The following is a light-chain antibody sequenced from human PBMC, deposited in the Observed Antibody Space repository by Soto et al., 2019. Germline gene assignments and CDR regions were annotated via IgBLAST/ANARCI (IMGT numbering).Light chain of an antibody. CDR2: GNS. CDR1: SSNIGAVYD. J-gene: IGLJ2*01. V-gene: IGLV1-40*01. CDR3: QSYDSSLSGSMV. Sequence: QSVLTQPPSVSGAPGQRVTIACTGSSSNIGAVYDVHWYQQLPGTAPKLLSYGNSNRPSGVPDRFSGSKSGTSDSLAITGLQAEDEADYYCQSYDSSLSGSMVVGGGTKLTVL.